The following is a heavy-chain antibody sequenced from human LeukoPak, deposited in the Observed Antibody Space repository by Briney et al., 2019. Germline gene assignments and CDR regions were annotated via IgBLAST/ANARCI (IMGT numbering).Heavy chain of an antibody. CDR1: GFTFSNYW. CDR3: ASEVGAPFGY. Sequence: GGSLRLSCAASGFTFSNYWMSWVRQAPGKGLEWVANIKQDGSGKYYVDSVKGRFTISRDNAKNSLYLQMNSLRAEDTAVYHCASEVGAPFGYWGQGTLVTVSS. D-gene: IGHD1-26*01. CDR2: IKQDGSGK. J-gene: IGHJ4*02. V-gene: IGHV3-7*01.